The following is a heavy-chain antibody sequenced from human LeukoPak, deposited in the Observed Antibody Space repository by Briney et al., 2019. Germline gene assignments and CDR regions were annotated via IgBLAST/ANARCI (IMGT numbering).Heavy chain of an antibody. D-gene: IGHD5-18*01. CDR3: ARHLSGVTGYTYGRGIDY. J-gene: IGHJ4*02. CDR1: RFTFSSYS. V-gene: IGHV3-21*01. Sequence: GGSLRLSCAASRFTFSSYSMNWVRQAPGKGQEWVSSINSDSSHIYYADSVKGRFTISRDNAKTSLYLQMISLRAEDTAVYYCARHLSGVTGYTYGRGIDYWGQGTLVSVSS. CDR2: INSDSSHI.